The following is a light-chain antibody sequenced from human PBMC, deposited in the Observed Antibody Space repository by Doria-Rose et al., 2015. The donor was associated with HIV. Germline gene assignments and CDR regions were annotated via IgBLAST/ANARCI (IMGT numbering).Light chain of an antibody. Sequence: EIVLTQSPGTLSLSPGERATLSCRASQRVKSSYLAWYQQKPGQAPRLLIYDASTRATGIPDRFSGSGSGTDFTLTINILEPEDVAVYYCQQYGTSRGSCGQGTRLEIK. CDR2: DAS. J-gene: IGKJ5*01. CDR3: QQYGTSRGS. CDR1: QRVKSSY. V-gene: IGKV3-20*01.